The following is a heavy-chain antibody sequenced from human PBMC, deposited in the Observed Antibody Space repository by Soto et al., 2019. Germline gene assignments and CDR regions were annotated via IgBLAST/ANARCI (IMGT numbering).Heavy chain of an antibody. CDR3: ARDGYGDPDKYYFDY. V-gene: IGHV3-30-3*01. CDR2: ISHDGTKI. CDR1: GFTFTNYA. Sequence: QVLLVESGGGVVQPGRSLRLSCAASGFTFTNYAMHWVRQAPGKGLEWVAGISHDGTKIYYTDSVKGRFTIYRDGSKNPLSLQMNRLRPEDTAIYYCARDGYGDPDKYYFDYWGQGTLVTVSS. D-gene: IGHD4-17*01. J-gene: IGHJ4*02.